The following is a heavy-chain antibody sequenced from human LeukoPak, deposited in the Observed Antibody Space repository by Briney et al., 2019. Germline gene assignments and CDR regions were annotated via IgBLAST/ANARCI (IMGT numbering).Heavy chain of an antibody. J-gene: IGHJ4*02. Sequence: GSSVKVSCKASGGTFSSYAISWVRQAPGQGLEWMGGIIPIFGTANYAQKFQGRVTITADEPTSTAYMELSSLRSEDTAVYYCARWCSGGSCYDYFDYWGQGTLVTVSS. V-gene: IGHV1-69*01. D-gene: IGHD2-15*01. CDR1: GGTFSSYA. CDR3: ARWCSGGSCYDYFDY. CDR2: IIPIFGTA.